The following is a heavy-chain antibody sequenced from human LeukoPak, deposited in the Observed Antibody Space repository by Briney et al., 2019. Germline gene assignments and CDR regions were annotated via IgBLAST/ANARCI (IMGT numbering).Heavy chain of an antibody. D-gene: IGHD1-26*01. CDR1: GFXFDDYG. V-gene: IGHV3-20*04. Sequence: GGSLRLSCAASGFXFDDYGISWVRQAPGKGLEWVSDINWNSGRTGYADSVKGRFTISRDNAKKSLYLQMNSLRAEDTALYYCARGGGGRYLVYWGQGTLVTVSS. J-gene: IGHJ4*02. CDR3: ARGGGGRYLVY. CDR2: INWNSGRT.